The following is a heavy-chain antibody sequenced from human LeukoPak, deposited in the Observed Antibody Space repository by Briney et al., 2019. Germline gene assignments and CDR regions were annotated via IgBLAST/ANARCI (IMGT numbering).Heavy chain of an antibody. J-gene: IGHJ4*02. CDR3: ARGRLARSPYFDY. CDR2: IYYSGST. V-gene: IGHV4-59*01. Sequence: PSETLSLTCTVSGGSINSYYWSWIRQPPGKGLEWIGYIYYSGSTNYNPSLKSRVTISVHTSNNQFSLRLTSVTAADTAVYYCARGRLARSPYFDYWGQGTLVTVSS. D-gene: IGHD6-19*01. CDR1: GGSINSYY.